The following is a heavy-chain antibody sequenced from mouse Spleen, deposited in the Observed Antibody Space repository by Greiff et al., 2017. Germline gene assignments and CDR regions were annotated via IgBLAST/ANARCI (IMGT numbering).Heavy chain of an antibody. V-gene: IGHV5-15*01. D-gene: IGHD2-2*01. Sequence: EVKLVESGGGLVKPGGSLKLSCAASGFTFSDYGMAWVRQAPGKGPEWVAFISNLAYSIYYADTVTGRFTISRENAKNTLYLEMSSLRSEDTAMYYCARLGGSGYDLYAMDYWGQGTSVTVSS. CDR1: GFTFSDYG. CDR3: ARLGGSGYDLYAMDY. J-gene: IGHJ4*01. CDR2: ISNLAYSI.